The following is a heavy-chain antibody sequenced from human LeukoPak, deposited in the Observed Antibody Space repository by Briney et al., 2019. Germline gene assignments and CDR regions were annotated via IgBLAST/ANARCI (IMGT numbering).Heavy chain of an antibody. D-gene: IGHD3-10*01. CDR1: GYTFTSYD. CDR2: MNPNSGNT. J-gene: IGHJ4*02. Sequence: GASVKVSCKASGYTFTSYDINWVRQATGQGLEWMGWMNPNSGNTGYAQKFQGRVTITADKSTSTAYMELSSLRSEDTAVYYCARAKGLGEYFDYWGQGTLVTVSS. CDR3: ARAKGLGEYFDY. V-gene: IGHV1-8*01.